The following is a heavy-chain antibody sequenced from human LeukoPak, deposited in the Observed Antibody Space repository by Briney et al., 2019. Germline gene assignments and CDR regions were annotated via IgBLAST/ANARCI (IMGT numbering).Heavy chain of an antibody. D-gene: IGHD2-21*02. J-gene: IGHJ5*02. Sequence: ASVKVSCKASGYTFTGYYMHWVRQAPGQGLEWMGWINPNSGGTNYAQKFQGRVTMTRDTSISTAYMELSSLRSEDTAVYYCARAGDCGGDCYAGDWFDPWGQGTLVTVSS. CDR1: GYTFTGYY. CDR2: INPNSGGT. CDR3: ARAGDCGGDCYAGDWFDP. V-gene: IGHV1-2*02.